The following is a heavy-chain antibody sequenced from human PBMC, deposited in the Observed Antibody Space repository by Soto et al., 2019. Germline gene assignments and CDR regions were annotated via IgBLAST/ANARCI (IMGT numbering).Heavy chain of an antibody. V-gene: IGHV1-69*14. CDR3: ARDNGRPQLGGNYYYITDV. CDR1: GGTFSSYA. D-gene: IGHD3-3*02. CDR2: IIPLFRTP. J-gene: IGHJ6*02. Sequence: QVQLVQSGAEVKEPGSSVKVSCQASGGTFSSYALSWVRQAPGQGLEWMGGIIPLFRTPDYAQKFQGRVTITADKSTSTAYMELSSLRSDDTAIYYCARDNGRPQLGGNYYYITDVWGQGTTITVSS.